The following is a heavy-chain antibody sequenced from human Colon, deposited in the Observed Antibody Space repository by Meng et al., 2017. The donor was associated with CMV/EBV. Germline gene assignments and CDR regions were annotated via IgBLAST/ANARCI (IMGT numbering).Heavy chain of an antibody. CDR2: MFYTGKT. CDR1: GGSISTHY. J-gene: IGHJ4*02. Sequence: GSLRLSCTVSGGSISTHYWNWIRQPPGKGPEWIAYMFYTGKTNSNPSLKSRVSMSVDTSKNQLSLKLDSVTAADTAVYYCAREDWGVGSFDYWGQGTLVTVSS. V-gene: IGHV4-59*11. D-gene: IGHD3/OR15-3a*01. CDR3: AREDWGVGSFDY.